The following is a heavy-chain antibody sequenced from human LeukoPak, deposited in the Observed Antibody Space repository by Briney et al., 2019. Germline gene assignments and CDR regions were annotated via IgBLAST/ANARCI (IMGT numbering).Heavy chain of an antibody. D-gene: IGHD3-22*01. J-gene: IGHJ5*02. V-gene: IGHV3-21*03. CDR2: ISSSSSYI. Sequence: PGGSLRLSCAASGFTFSSYSMNWVRQAPGKGLEWVSSISSSSSYIYYADSVKGRFTISRDNAKNSLYLQMNSLRAEDTAVYYCASFGYDSSGYYPSCGQGTLVTVSS. CDR1: GFTFSSYS. CDR3: ASFGYDSSGYYPS.